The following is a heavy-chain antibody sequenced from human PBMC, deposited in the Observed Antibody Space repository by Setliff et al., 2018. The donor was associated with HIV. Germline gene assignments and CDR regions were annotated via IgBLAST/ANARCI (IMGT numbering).Heavy chain of an antibody. Sequence: SVKVSCKASRGTFRNSAINWVRQAPGQGLVWMGGIITLFGEANYAQKFQGRVTMTTDTSTSTAYMELRSLRSDDTAIYYCARDNYDDYSRVQMDVWGKGTTVTVSS. CDR2: IITLFGEA. V-gene: IGHV1-69*05. CDR3: ARDNYDDYSRVQMDV. D-gene: IGHD4-17*01. CDR1: RGTFRNSA. J-gene: IGHJ6*04.